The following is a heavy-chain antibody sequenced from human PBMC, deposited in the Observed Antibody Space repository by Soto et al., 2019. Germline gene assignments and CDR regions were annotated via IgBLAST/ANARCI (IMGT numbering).Heavy chain of an antibody. CDR3: AQDDTAGQIAGPDY. V-gene: IGHV3-43*01. CDR2: ISWDGGST. CDR1: GFTFDDYT. Sequence: EVQLVESGGVVVQPGGSLRLSCAASGFTFDDYTMHWVRQAPGKGLEWVSLISWDGGSTYYADSVKGRFTIPRDNSKNSLYLQINSLRTEDTALYYCAQDDTAGQIAGPDYWGQGTLVPVSS. J-gene: IGHJ4*02.